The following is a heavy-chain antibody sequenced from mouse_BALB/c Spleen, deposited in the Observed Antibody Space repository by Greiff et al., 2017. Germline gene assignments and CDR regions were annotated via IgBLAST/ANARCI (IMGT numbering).Heavy chain of an antibody. CDR2: IWSGGST. CDR1: GFSLTSYG. D-gene: IGHD1-1*01. J-gene: IGHJ1*01. Sequence: VQLQQSGPGLVQPSQSLSITCTVSGFSLTSYGVHWVRQSPGKGLEWLGVIWSGGSTDYNAAFISRLSISKDNSKSQVFFKMNSLQANDTAIYYCARNPGSMTYFDVWGAGTTVTVSS. V-gene: IGHV2-2*02. CDR3: ARNPGSMTYFDV.